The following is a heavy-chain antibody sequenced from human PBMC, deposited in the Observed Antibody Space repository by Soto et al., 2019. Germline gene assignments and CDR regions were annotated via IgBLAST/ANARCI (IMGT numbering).Heavy chain of an antibody. CDR1: GFTFSSYA. CDR2: ISGSGGST. J-gene: IGHJ1*01. Sequence: EVQLLESGGGLVQPGGSLRLSCAASGFTFSSYAMSLVRQAPGKGVEWVSAISGSGGSTYYADSVKGRFTISRDNSKNTLYLQVNSLRAEDTAVYYCAKIPSPEQQLGHWGQGTLVTVS. D-gene: IGHD6-13*01. V-gene: IGHV3-23*01. CDR3: AKIPSPEQQLGH.